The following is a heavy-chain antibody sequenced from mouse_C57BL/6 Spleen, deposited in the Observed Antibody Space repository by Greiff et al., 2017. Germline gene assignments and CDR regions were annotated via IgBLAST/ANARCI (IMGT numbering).Heavy chain of an antibody. Sequence: VQLQESGPELVKPGASVKISCKASGYAFSSSWMNWVKQRPGKGLEWIGRIYPGDGDTNYNGKFKGKATLTADKSSSTAYMQLSSLTSEDSAVYFCARGGEWADGYFDYWGQGTTLTVSS. D-gene: IGHD2-3*01. CDR2: IYPGDGDT. J-gene: IGHJ2*01. CDR1: GYAFSSSW. V-gene: IGHV1-82*01. CDR3: ARGGEWADGYFDY.